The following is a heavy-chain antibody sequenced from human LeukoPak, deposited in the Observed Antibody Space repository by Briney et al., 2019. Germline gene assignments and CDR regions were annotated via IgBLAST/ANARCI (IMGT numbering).Heavy chain of an antibody. CDR3: ARCIAAAASGYYYGMDV. CDR1: GFSLSTSGVG. Sequence: SGPTLENPTQTLTLTCTFSGFSLSTSGVGVGWIRQPPGKALEWLALIYWDDDKRYSPSLKSRLTITKDTSKNQVVLTMTNMDPVDTATYYCARCIAAAASGYYYGMDVWGQGTTVTVSS. D-gene: IGHD6-13*01. V-gene: IGHV2-5*02. J-gene: IGHJ6*02. CDR2: IYWDDDK.